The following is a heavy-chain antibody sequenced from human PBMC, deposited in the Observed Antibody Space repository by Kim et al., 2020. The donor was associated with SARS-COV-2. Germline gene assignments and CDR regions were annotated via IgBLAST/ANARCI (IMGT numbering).Heavy chain of an antibody. V-gene: IGHV5-51*01. D-gene: IGHD2-8*01. Sequence: GESLKISCEGSGYTFAGWWIAWMRQMPGRGLEWMGIIYPDNSETRYSPSFQGQVTLSVDKSIRTAYLQWSSLQASDTAMYFCARFNGARFAHSRLEPWGQGTLVTVSS. CDR2: IYPDNSET. CDR1: GYTFAGWW. CDR3: ARFNGARFAHSRLEP. J-gene: IGHJ5*02.